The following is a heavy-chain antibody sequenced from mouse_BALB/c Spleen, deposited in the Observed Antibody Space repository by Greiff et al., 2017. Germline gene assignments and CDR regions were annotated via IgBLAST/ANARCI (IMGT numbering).Heavy chain of an antibody. V-gene: IGHV1S56*01. CDR2: IYPGNVNT. CDR1: GYTFTSYW. Sequence: VQLQQPGAELVRPGASVKLSCKASGYTFTSYWMNWVKQRPRQGLEWIGWIYPGNVNTKYNEKFKGKATLTADKSSSTAYMQLSSLTSEDSAVYFCARAVRRAYAMDYWGQGTSVTVSS. J-gene: IGHJ4*01. D-gene: IGHD2-14*01. CDR3: ARAVRRAYAMDY.